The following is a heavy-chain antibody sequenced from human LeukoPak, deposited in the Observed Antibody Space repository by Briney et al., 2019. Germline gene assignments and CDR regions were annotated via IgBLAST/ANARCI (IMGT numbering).Heavy chain of an antibody. CDR1: GFTFSSYA. Sequence: PGGSLRLSCAASGFTFSSYAMNWVRQAPGEGLEWVSTISGSGGSTYYADSVKGRFTISRDNSKNTLYVQMNSLRAEDTAIYYCAKGSPGFYYYMDVWGRGTTVTVSS. CDR3: AKGSPGFYYYMDV. V-gene: IGHV3-23*01. J-gene: IGHJ6*03. CDR2: ISGSGGST. D-gene: IGHD5-12*01.